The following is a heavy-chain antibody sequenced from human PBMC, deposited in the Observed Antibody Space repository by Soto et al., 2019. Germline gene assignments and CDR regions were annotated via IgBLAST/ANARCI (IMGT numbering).Heavy chain of an antibody. D-gene: IGHD3-3*01. Sequence: SETLSLTCTVSGGSISHYYCKWIRQPAGKGVEWIGRIDTSGSTNYNPSLKSRVTMSVDTSKHEFSLKLSSVTAADTALYDCARGGQDFWSGPFDYWGRGALVTVSS. CDR2: IDTSGST. CDR1: GGSISHYY. CDR3: ARGGQDFWSGPFDY. V-gene: IGHV4-4*07. J-gene: IGHJ4*02.